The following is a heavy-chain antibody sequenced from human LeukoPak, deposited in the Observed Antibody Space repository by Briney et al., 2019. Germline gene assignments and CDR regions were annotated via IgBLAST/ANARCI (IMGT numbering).Heavy chain of an antibody. D-gene: IGHD1/OR15-1a*01. V-gene: IGHV4-34*01. J-gene: IGHJ4*02. Sequence: SETLSLTCAVCGGSFSDYYWIWIRQPPGKGLEWIGEINHSGSTNYNPSLKSRVTISVDTSKNQFSLKLSSVTAADTAVYYCAAKITTADYWGQGTLVTVSS. CDR2: INHSGST. CDR3: AAKITTADY. CDR1: GGSFSDYY.